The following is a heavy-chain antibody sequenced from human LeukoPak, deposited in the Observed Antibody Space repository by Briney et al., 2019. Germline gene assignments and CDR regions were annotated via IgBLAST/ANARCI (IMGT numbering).Heavy chain of an antibody. V-gene: IGHV3-7*03. D-gene: IGHD3-16*01. CDR3: ARGGGLDV. Sequence: GGSLRLSCVASGFSFGKYWMNWARQAPGKGLEWVASINHNGNVNYYVDSVKGRFTISRDNAKNSLYLQMSNLRAEDTAVYFCARGGGLDVWGQGATVTVSS. CDR1: GFSFGKYW. CDR2: INHNGNVN. J-gene: IGHJ6*02.